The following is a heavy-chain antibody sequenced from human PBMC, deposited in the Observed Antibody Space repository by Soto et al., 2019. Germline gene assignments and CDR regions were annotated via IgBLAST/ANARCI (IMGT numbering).Heavy chain of an antibody. J-gene: IGHJ4*02. V-gene: IGHV1-8*01. D-gene: IGHD2-2*01. CDR1: GYTFTSYD. CDR3: AIILVLVPAATGAFDY. CDR2: MNPNSGNT. Sequence: QVQLVQSGAEVKKPGASVKVSCKASGYTFTSYDINWVRQATGQGLERMGWMNPNSGNTGYAQKFQGRVTMTRNTSISTAYMEMSSLRSEDTAVYYCAIILVLVPAATGAFDYWGQGTLVTVSS.